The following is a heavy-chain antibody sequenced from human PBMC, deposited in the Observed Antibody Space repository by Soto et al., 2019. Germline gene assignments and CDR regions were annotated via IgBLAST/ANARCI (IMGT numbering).Heavy chain of an antibody. J-gene: IGHJ5*02. CDR1: GYSFTSYW. CDR3: ARRARFYYYDSSGYYFWFDP. CDR2: IYPGDSDT. V-gene: IGHV5-51*01. Sequence: EVQLVQSGAEVKKPGASLKISCKGSGYSFTSYWIGWVRQMPGKGLEWMGIIYPGDSDTRYSPSFQGQVTISADKSISTAYLQWSSLKASDTAMYYCARRARFYYYDSSGYYFWFDPWGQGTLVTVSS. D-gene: IGHD3-22*01.